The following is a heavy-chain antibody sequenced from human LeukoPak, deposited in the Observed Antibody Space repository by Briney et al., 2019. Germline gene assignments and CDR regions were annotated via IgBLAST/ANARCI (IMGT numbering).Heavy chain of an antibody. Sequence: PGGSLRLSCAASGFTFDDYAMHWVRQAPGKGLEWASGISWNSAGIGYADSVKGRFTISRDNAKKSLYLQMNSLSDEDTALYYCAKDSRYSSTWYMPGGFDYWGQGTLVTVSS. CDR2: ISWNSAGI. V-gene: IGHV3-9*01. CDR1: GFTFDDYA. J-gene: IGHJ4*02. CDR3: AKDSRYSSTWYMPGGFDY. D-gene: IGHD6-13*01.